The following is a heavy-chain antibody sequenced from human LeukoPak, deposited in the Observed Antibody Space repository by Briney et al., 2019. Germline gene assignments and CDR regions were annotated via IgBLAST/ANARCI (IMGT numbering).Heavy chain of an antibody. CDR2: IIPILGIA. Sequence: ASVKVSCKASGGTFSSYAISWVRQAPGQGLEWMGRIIPILGIANYAQKFQGRVTITADKSTSTAYMELSSLRSEDTAVYYCARVNYGDYPRFDYWGQGTLVTVSS. CDR1: GGTFSSYA. D-gene: IGHD4-17*01. V-gene: IGHV1-69*04. J-gene: IGHJ4*02. CDR3: ARVNYGDYPRFDY.